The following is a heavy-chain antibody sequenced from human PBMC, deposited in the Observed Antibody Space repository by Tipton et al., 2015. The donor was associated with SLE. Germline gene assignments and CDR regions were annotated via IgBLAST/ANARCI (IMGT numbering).Heavy chain of an antibody. D-gene: IGHD3-22*01. CDR3: ARDSSSAYYQLDY. V-gene: IGHV4-59*11. J-gene: IGHJ4*02. Sequence: TLSLTCTVSGGSIGDHYWIWVRQPPGKGLEWIAYISYSGSTNYNPSLKSRVTISLDTSKNQFSLKLSSLTAADTAVYYCARDSSSAYYQLDYWGQGTLVTVSS. CDR1: GGSIGDHY. CDR2: ISYSGST.